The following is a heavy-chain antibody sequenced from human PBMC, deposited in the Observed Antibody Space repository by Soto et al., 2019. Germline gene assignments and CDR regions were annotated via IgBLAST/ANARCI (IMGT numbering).Heavy chain of an antibody. Sequence: QVQLVQSGAEVKKPGSSVKVSCKASGYTFPSYAMHLVRQAPGKRLECRGWINADNVNTKYSQKLQGRVTITRDTAASTAYMELSSLRSDEKAGYFCARVPVYYIGAILGRGTLVTVSS. D-gene: IGHD3-10*01. CDR1: GYTFPSYA. CDR2: INADNVNT. V-gene: IGHV1-3*01. CDR3: ARVPVYYIGAI. J-gene: IGHJ2*01.